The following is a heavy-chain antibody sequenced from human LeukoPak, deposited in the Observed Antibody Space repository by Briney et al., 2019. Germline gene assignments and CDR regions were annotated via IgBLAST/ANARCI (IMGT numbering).Heavy chain of an antibody. Sequence: GASVKVSCKASGGTFSSYAISWVRQAPGQGLEWMGKIIPILGIANYAQKFQGRVTITADKSTSTAYMELSSLRSEDTAVYYCARRTYSGWRDWGQGTLVTVSS. V-gene: IGHV1-69*04. CDR2: IIPILGIA. J-gene: IGHJ4*02. D-gene: IGHD6-19*01. CDR3: ARRTYSGWRD. CDR1: GGTFSSYA.